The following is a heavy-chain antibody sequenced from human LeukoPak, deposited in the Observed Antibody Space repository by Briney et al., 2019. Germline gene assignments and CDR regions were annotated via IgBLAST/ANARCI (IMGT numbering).Heavy chain of an antibody. D-gene: IGHD6-13*01. CDR3: AREGIAAAHDAFDI. CDR1: GGSISSGSYY. J-gene: IGHJ3*02. V-gene: IGHV4-61*02. Sequence: SETLSLTCTVSGGSISSGSYYWSWIRQPAGKGPEWIGRIYTSGSTNYNPSLKSRVTISVDTSNNQFSLKLSSVTAADTAVYYCAREGIAAAHDAFDIWGQGTMVTVSS. CDR2: IYTSGST.